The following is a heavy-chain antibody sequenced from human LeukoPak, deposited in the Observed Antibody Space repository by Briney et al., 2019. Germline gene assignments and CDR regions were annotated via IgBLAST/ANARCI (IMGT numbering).Heavy chain of an antibody. CDR2: IWYDGSNK. CDR3: AREYCSGGSCYSATDY. V-gene: IGHV3-33*01. J-gene: IGHJ4*02. CDR1: GFTFSGYP. D-gene: IGHD2-15*01. Sequence: PGGSLRLSCAASGFTFSGYPIHWVRQAPGKGLGWVAVIWYDGSNKYYADSVKGRFTISRDNSKNTLHLQMNSLRAEDTAVYYCAREYCSGGSCYSATDYWGQGTLVTVSS.